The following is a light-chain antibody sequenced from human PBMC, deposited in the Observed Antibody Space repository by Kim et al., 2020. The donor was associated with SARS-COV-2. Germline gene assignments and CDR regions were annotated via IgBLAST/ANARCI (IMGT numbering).Light chain of an antibody. CDR2: GKN. J-gene: IGLJ3*02. CDR3: NSRDSSGNHLGV. Sequence: LGQTVRMTCQGDSLRSYYASWYQQKPGQAPVLVSYGKNNRPSGIPDRFSGSSSGNTASLTITGAQAEDEANYYCNSRDSSGNHLGVFGRGTKLTVL. CDR1: SLRSYY. V-gene: IGLV3-19*01.